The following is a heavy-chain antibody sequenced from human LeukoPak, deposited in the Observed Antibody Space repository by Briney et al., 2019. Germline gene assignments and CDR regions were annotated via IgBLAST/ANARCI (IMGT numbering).Heavy chain of an antibody. D-gene: IGHD2-2*01. V-gene: IGHV4-59*01. Sequence: SETLSLTCTVSGGSISSYYWSWIRQPPGKGLEWIGYIYYSGSTNYNPSLKSRVTISVDTSKNQFSLKLSSVTAADTAVYYWARSCTSCWFDPWGQGTLVTVSS. J-gene: IGHJ5*02. CDR2: IYYSGST. CDR1: GGSISSYY. CDR3: ARSCTSCWFDP.